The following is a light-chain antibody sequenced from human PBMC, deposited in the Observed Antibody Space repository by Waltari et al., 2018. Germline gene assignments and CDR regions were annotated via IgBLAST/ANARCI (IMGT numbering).Light chain of an antibody. V-gene: IGKV3-20*01. CDR3: QHYVALTVT. CDR2: GAS. CDR1: QSGGST. Sequence: CRASQSGGSTLAWYQQKPGQAPSLVIYGASRMATGIPDRFSGSGFGTDVSLTISSLEPEDVGVYYFQHYVALTVTFGQGTKVEIK. J-gene: IGKJ1*01.